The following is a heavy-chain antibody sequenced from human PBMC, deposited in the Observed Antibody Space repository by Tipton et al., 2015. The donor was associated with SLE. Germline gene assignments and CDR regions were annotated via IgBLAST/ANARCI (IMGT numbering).Heavy chain of an antibody. CDR3: ASYYYDSSGYDQPGAFDI. CDR1: GYTFTSYG. D-gene: IGHD3-22*01. J-gene: IGHJ3*02. V-gene: IGHV1-18*04. CDR2: ISAYNGNT. Sequence: QLVQSGAEVKKPGASVKVSCKASGYTFTSYGISWVRQAPGQGLEWMGWISAYNGNTNYAQKLQGRVTMTTDTSTSTAYMELRSLRSDDTAVYYCASYYYDSSGYDQPGAFDIWGQGTMVTVSS.